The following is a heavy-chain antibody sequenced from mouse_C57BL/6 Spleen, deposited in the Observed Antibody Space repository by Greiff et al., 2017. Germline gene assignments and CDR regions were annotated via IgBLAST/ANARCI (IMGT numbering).Heavy chain of an antibody. CDR3: AREEDYYGSSAWFAY. CDR2: ISSGSSTI. J-gene: IGHJ3*01. D-gene: IGHD1-1*01. CDR1: GFTFSDYG. Sequence: EVQLQQSGGGLVKPGGSLKLSCAASGFTFSDYGMHWVRQAPEKGLEWVAYISSGSSTIYYADTVKGRFTISRDNAKNTLFLQMTSLRSEDTAMYYCAREEDYYGSSAWFAYWGQGTLVTVSA. V-gene: IGHV5-17*01.